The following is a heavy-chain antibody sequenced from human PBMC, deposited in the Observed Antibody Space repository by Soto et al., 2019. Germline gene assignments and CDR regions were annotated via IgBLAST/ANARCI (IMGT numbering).Heavy chain of an antibody. CDR1: GGSFSGYY. Sequence: NPSETLSLTCAVYGGSFSGYYWSWIRQPPGKGLEWIGEINHSGSTNYNPSLKSRVTISVDTSKNQFSLKLSSVTAADTAVYYCARGIRFYDFWSGHKTPHREGWFDPWGQGTLVTVSS. CDR2: INHSGST. V-gene: IGHV4-34*01. D-gene: IGHD3-3*01. CDR3: ARGIRFYDFWSGHKTPHREGWFDP. J-gene: IGHJ5*02.